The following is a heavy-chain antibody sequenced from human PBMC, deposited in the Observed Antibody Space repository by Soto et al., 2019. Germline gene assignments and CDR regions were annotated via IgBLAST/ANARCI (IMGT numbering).Heavy chain of an antibody. CDR2: ISISNFI. D-gene: IGHD6-13*01. J-gene: IGHJ4*02. CDR3: ETPMSLAGSDY. Sequence: NPGGSLRLSCAASGFTFSNYNMNWVRQAPGKGLEWISSISISNFIYYADSVKGRFTISRDNAKNSMYLQMNSLRVEDTAVYYCETPMSLAGSDYWGQGALVTVYS. CDR1: GFTFSNYN. V-gene: IGHV3-21*01.